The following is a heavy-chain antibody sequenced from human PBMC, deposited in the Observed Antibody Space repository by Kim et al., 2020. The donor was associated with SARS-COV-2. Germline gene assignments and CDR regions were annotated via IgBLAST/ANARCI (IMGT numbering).Heavy chain of an antibody. V-gene: IGHV4-39*07. CDR3: ARGVYCSSTSCAGDWFDP. Sequence: SETLSLTCTVSGGSISSSSYYWGWIRQPPGKGLEWIGSIYYSGSTYYNPSLKSRVTISVDTSKNQFSLKLSSVTAADTAVYYCARGVYCSSTSCAGDWFDPWGQGTLVTVSS. J-gene: IGHJ5*02. CDR1: GGSISSSSYY. D-gene: IGHD2-2*01. CDR2: IYYSGST.